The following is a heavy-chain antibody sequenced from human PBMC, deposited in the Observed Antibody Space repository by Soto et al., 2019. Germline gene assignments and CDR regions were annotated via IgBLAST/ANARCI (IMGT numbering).Heavy chain of an antibody. D-gene: IGHD5-12*01. J-gene: IGHJ4*02. V-gene: IGHV4-59*01. CDR3: ARGGNRYSNVASGVGGFDY. CDR1: GASISSSY. Sequence: SETLSLTCTVSGASISSSYWSWIRQSPERGLEWIAYVYHTGATNYNPSLKSRVTISLDTSKGQFSLDLTSLTTADTAVYFCARGGNRYSNVASGVGGFDYWGQGSLVTVSS. CDR2: VYHTGAT.